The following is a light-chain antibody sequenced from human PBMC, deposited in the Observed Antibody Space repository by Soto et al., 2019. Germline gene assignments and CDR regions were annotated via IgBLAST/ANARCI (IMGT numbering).Light chain of an antibody. Sequence: EIVMTQSPATLSVSPGERSTLSCRASQSVSSNLAWYQQQPGQAPRVLIYGASTRAAGIPARFSGSGSGTEFILTISSLQSEDFAVYYCHEYNTWPWTFGQGTKVDIK. CDR2: GAS. CDR1: QSVSSN. J-gene: IGKJ1*01. V-gene: IGKV3-15*01. CDR3: HEYNTWPWT.